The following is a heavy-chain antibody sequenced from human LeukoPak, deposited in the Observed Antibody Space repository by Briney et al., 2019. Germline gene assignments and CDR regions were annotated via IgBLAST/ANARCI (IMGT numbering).Heavy chain of an antibody. CDR3: ASFIYPGYYGMDV. J-gene: IGHJ6*02. D-gene: IGHD5/OR15-5a*01. Sequence: SETLSLTCTVSGGSVSSGSYYWSWIRQPPGKGLEWIGNIYYSGSSNYNPSLKSRVTISVDTSKNQFSLKLSSVTAADTAVYYCASFIYPGYYGMDVWGQGTTVTVSS. CDR2: IYYSGSS. CDR1: GGSVSSGSYY. V-gene: IGHV4-61*01.